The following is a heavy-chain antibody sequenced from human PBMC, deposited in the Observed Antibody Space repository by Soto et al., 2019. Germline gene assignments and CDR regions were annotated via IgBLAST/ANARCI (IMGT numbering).Heavy chain of an antibody. CDR1: GFTFSSYA. Sequence: GGSLRLSCAASGFTFSSYAMSWVRQAPGKGLEWVSAISGSGGSTDYADSVKGRFTISRDNSKNTLYLQMNSLRAEDRAVYDGAKVRFGSGSNYYYYGMDVWGQGTTVTVSS. J-gene: IGHJ6*02. D-gene: IGHD3-10*01. CDR2: ISGSGGST. V-gene: IGHV3-23*01. CDR3: AKVRFGSGSNYYYYGMDV.